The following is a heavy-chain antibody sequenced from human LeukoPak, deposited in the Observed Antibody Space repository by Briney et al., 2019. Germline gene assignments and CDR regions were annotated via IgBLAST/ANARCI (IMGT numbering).Heavy chain of an antibody. J-gene: IGHJ4*02. D-gene: IGHD5-18*01. CDR3: AREVDTANDY. Sequence: GGSLRLSCAASGFTFSSYAMHWVRQAPGKGLEWVAVISYDGSNKYYADSVKGRFTISRDNSKNTLYLQMNSLRAEDTAVYYCAREVDTANDYWGQGTLVTVSS. CDR1: GFTFSSYA. CDR2: ISYDGSNK. V-gene: IGHV3-30-3*01.